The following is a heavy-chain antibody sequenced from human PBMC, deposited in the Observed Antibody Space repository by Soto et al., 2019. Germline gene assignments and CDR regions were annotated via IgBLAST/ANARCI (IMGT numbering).Heavy chain of an antibody. CDR3: ARGLYSSSYGMDV. J-gene: IGHJ6*02. D-gene: IGHD6-6*01. CDR2: IYYSGST. Sequence: SETLSLTCTVSGGSISSGGYYWSWIRQHPGKGLEWIGYIYYSGSTYYNPSLKSRVTISVDTSKNQFSLKLSSVTAADTAVYYCARGLYSSSYGMDVWGQGTTVTVSS. V-gene: IGHV4-31*03. CDR1: GGSISSGGYY.